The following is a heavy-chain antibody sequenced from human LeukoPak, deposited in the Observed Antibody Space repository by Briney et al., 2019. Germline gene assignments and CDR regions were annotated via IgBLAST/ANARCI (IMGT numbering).Heavy chain of an antibody. V-gene: IGHV3-30-3*01. D-gene: IGHD2-15*01. Sequence: GGSLRLSCAASGFTFSSYAMHWVRQAPGKGLEWVAVISYDGSNKYYADSVKGRFTISRDNSKNTLYLQMNSLRAEDTAVYYCATGLYCSGGSCYEAAYWGQGTLVTVSS. J-gene: IGHJ4*02. CDR1: GFTFSSYA. CDR2: ISYDGSNK. CDR3: ATGLYCSGGSCYEAAY.